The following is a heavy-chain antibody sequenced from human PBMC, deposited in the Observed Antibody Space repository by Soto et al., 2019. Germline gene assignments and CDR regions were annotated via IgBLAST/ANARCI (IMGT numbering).Heavy chain of an antibody. D-gene: IGHD5-12*01. V-gene: IGHV1-69*08. J-gene: IGHJ4*02. CDR3: ARERDSGYEDY. CDR1: GGTFSSYT. Sequence: QVQLVQSGAEVKKPGSSVKVSCKASGGTFSSYTISWVRQAPGQGLEWMGRIIPILGIANYAQKFQGRATITADKSTRTAYMELSSLRSEDMAVYYCARERDSGYEDYWGQGTLVTVSS. CDR2: IIPILGIA.